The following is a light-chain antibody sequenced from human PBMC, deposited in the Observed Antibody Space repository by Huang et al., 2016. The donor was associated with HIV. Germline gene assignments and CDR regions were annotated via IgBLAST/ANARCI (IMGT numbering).Light chain of an antibody. V-gene: IGKV4-1*01. Sequence: DIVMTQSPDSLAVSLGERAAINCKSSQNVLSTSNNKNYLAWYQQKPGQHPKLLIYWASTRESGVPDRFNGSGSGTDFTLTISSLQAEDVAVYYCHQYYSAPRTFGQGTKVQIK. CDR2: WAS. CDR3: HQYYSAPRT. CDR1: QNVLSTSNNKNY. J-gene: IGKJ1*01.